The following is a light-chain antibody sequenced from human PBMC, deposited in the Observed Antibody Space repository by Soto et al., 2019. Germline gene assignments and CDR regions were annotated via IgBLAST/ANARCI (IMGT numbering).Light chain of an antibody. CDR1: QGISSY. Sequence: IQLTQSPSSLSASAGDRVTITCRASQGISSYLAWYQQKPGKAPKLLIYAASTLQSGVPSRFSGSGSGTDFTLTISSLQPEDFATYYCQQLNSYPTFGPGTKVDIK. V-gene: IGKV1-9*01. J-gene: IGKJ3*01. CDR2: AAS. CDR3: QQLNSYPT.